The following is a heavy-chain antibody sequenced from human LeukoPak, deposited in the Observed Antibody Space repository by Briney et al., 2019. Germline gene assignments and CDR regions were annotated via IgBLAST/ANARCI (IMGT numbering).Heavy chain of an antibody. V-gene: IGHV4-59*01. Sequence: PSETLSLTCTVSGGSISSYYWSWIRQPPGKGLEWIGYIYYSGSTNYNPSLKSRVTISVDTSKNQFSLKLSSVTAADTAVYYCAFGRGSYWGQGTLVTVSS. J-gene: IGHJ4*02. CDR3: AFGRGSY. CDR2: IYYSGST. D-gene: IGHD3-16*01. CDR1: GGSISSYY.